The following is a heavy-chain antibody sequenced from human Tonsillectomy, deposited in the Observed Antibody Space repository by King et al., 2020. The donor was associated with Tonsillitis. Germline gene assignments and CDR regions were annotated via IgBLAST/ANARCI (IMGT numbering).Heavy chain of an antibody. CDR3: AKEKGGYCSGGSCYLGAFDI. V-gene: IGHV3-30*18. D-gene: IGHD2-15*01. CDR2: ISYDGSNK. Sequence: QLVQSGGGVVQSGRSLRLSCAASGFTFNSYGMHWVRQAPGKGLEWVAVISYDGSNKYYADSVKGRFTISRDNSKNTLYLQMNSLRTEDTAVYYCAKEKGGYCSGGSCYLGAFDIWGQVTMVTVSS. J-gene: IGHJ3*02. CDR1: GFTFNSYG.